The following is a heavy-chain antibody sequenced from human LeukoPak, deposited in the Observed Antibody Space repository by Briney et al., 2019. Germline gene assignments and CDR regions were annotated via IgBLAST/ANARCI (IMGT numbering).Heavy chain of an antibody. CDR2: IYYSGST. CDR1: RVSIRRHY. D-gene: IGHD5-18*01. V-gene: IGHV4-59*11. J-gene: IGHJ6*02. Sequence: SETLSLTCTVSRVSIRRHYWSWIRQPPGKGLEWIGYIYYSGSTNYNPSLKSRVTTSLDTSRDQFFLKLSYVTAADTAVYYCARLGPVSAAPGPTAYSYYGMDVWGQGTTVIVSS. CDR3: ARLGPVSAAPGPTAYSYYGMDV.